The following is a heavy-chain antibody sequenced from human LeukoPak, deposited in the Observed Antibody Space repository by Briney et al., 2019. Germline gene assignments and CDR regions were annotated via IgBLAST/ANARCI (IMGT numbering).Heavy chain of an antibody. V-gene: IGHV3-11*04. D-gene: IGHD3-10*01. CDR3: ARDAYYYSSDS. CDR1: GFTVSSNY. J-gene: IGHJ4*02. CDR2: ISESGTTI. Sequence: GGSLRLSCAASGFTVSSNYMSWVRQAPGKGLEWVSYISESGTTIYYAGSVKGRFTVSRDNAKNSLYLQMNSLRAEDTAVYYCARDAYYYSSDSWGRGTLVTVSS.